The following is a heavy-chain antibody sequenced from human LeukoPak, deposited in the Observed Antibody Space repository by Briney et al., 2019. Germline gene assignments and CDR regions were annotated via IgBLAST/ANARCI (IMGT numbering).Heavy chain of an antibody. CDR1: GFTVSSNY. CDR3: ARVVPAAIGPSYYYYMDV. Sequence: GGSLRLSCAASGFTVSSNYMSWVRQAPGKGLEWVSVIYSGGSTYYADFVKGRFTISRDNSKNTLYLQMNSLRAEDTAVYYCARVVPAAIGPSYYYYMDVWGKGTTVTVSS. D-gene: IGHD2-2*02. V-gene: IGHV3-66*02. CDR2: IYSGGST. J-gene: IGHJ6*03.